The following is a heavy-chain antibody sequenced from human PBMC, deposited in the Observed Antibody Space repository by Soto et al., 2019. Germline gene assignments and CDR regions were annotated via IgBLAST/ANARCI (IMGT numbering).Heavy chain of an antibody. CDR3: ARPGYSSGAEC. D-gene: IGHD6-19*01. J-gene: IGHJ4*02. Sequence: PGESLKISCKGSGYSFTTNWIGWVRQMPGKGLVWMGIIFPADSDTRYSPSFQGQVTISADKSISTAYLQWSSLKASDTAMYYCARPGYSSGAECWGQGTLVTVSS. V-gene: IGHV5-51*01. CDR2: IFPADSDT. CDR1: GYSFTTNW.